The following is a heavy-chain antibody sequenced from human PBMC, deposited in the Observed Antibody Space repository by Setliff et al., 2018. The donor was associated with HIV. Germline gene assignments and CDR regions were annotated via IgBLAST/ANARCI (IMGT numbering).Heavy chain of an antibody. V-gene: IGHV1-18*01. CDR1: GYMFTSFA. J-gene: IGHJ4*02. CDR3: ARGALTQYFDF. Sequence: ASVKVSCKASGYMFTSFAMHWVRQAPGQGLEWMGRISGYTGNTNFAPKFQDSVIMTMDTSTGTAYMELPSLTSDDTAVYYCARGALTQYFDFWGQGTLVTVPQ. CDR2: ISGYTGNT. D-gene: IGHD3-9*01.